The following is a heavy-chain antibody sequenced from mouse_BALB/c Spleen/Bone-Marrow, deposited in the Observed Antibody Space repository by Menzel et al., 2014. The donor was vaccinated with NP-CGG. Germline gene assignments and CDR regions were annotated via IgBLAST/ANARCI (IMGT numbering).Heavy chain of an antibody. CDR2: IDPANGNT. Sequence: VQLQQSGAGLVKPGASVKLSCTASGFNIKDTYMHWVKQRPEQGLEWIGRIDPANGNTKYDPKFQDKATITADTSSNTAYLQLSSLTSEDTAVYYCATLTTVVDAMDYWGQGTSVTVSS. CDR1: GFNIKDTY. CDR3: ATLTTVVDAMDY. J-gene: IGHJ4*01. D-gene: IGHD1-1*01. V-gene: IGHV14-3*02.